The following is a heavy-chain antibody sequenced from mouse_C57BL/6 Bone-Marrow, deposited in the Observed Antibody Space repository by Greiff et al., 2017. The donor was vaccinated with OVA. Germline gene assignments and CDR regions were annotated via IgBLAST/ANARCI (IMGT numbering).Heavy chain of an antibody. J-gene: IGHJ2*01. CDR3: SRLEPSTYYVDY. Sequence: EVQVEESGGGLVQPGGSLKLSCAASGFTFSDYGMAWVRQAPRKGPEWVAFISNLAYSIYYADTVTGRFTISRENAKNTLYLEMSSLRSEDTAKYYCSRLEPSTYYVDYWGQGTTLTVSS. CDR1: GFTFSDYG. CDR2: ISNLAYSI. V-gene: IGHV5-15*01.